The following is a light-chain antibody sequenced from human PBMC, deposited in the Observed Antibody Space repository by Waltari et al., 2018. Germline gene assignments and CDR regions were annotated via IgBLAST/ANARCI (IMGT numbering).Light chain of an antibody. J-gene: IGKJ3*01. CDR1: QSLVDSDGNTY. CDR3: VQDIHWPFT. Sequence: DVVMTQSPVSLPVTLGQPASISCRSSQSLVDSDGNTYLNWFRQRPGQSPRRLIYKVSNRDSGVPDRFSGSGSGTDFTLKISRVEAEDVGIYYCVQDIHWPFTFGPGTKVDIK. CDR2: KVS. V-gene: IGKV2-30*01.